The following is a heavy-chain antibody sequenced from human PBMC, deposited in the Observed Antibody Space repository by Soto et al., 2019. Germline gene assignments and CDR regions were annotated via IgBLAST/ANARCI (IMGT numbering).Heavy chain of an antibody. V-gene: IGHV4-59*12. D-gene: IGHD2-21*01. CDR1: GGSISSYY. J-gene: IGHJ2*01. CDR2: IYYSGST. CDR3: ARGLGVIL. Sequence: SETLSLTCTVSGGSISSYYWSWIRQPPGKGLEWIGYIYYSGSTNYNPSLKSRVTISVDTSKNQFSLKLSSVTAADTAVYYCARGLGVILWGRGTLVTVSS.